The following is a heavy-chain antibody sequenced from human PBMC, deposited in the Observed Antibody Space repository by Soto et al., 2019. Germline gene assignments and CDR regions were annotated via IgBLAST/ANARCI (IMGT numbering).Heavy chain of an antibody. Sequence: SETLSLTCTVSGVSISSGDYSWSWIRQPPGKGPEWIGYIYHSGSTYYNPSLKSRVTISVDRSKNQFSLKLSSVTAADTAVYYCARSSSSGWSRTDFDYWGQGTLVTVSS. J-gene: IGHJ4*02. CDR2: IYHSGST. CDR3: ARSSSSGWSRTDFDY. CDR1: GVSISSGDYS. V-gene: IGHV4-30-2*01. D-gene: IGHD6-19*01.